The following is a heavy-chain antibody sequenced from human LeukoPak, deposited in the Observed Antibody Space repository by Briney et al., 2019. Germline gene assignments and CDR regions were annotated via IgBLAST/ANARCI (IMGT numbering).Heavy chain of an antibody. V-gene: IGHV4-34*01. CDR1: GGSFSGYY. CDR3: ARQRVEYCTNGVCYGFDY. Sequence: PSETLSLTCAVYGGSFSGYYWSWIRQPPGKGLEWMGEINHSGSTNYNPSLKSRVTISVDTSKNQFSLKLSSVTAADTAVYYCARQRVEYCTNGVCYGFDYWGQGTLVTVSS. J-gene: IGHJ4*02. D-gene: IGHD2-8*01. CDR2: INHSGST.